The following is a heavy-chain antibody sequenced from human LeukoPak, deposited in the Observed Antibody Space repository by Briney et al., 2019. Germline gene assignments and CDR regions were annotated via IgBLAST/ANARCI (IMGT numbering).Heavy chain of an antibody. CDR1: GFTFSSYS. Sequence: GGSLRLSCAASGFTFSSYSMNWVRQAPGKGLEWVSAISGSGGSTYYADSVKGRFTISRDNSKNTLYLQMNSLRAEDTAVYYCAKGPEGDYVFDYWGQGTLVTVSS. CDR3: AKGPEGDYVFDY. V-gene: IGHV3-23*01. D-gene: IGHD4-17*01. CDR2: ISGSGGST. J-gene: IGHJ4*02.